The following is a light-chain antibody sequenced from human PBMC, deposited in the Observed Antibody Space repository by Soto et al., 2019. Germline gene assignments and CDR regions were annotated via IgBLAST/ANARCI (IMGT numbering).Light chain of an antibody. CDR1: QSVSSD. Sequence: IVMTQSPATLSVSPGERATLSCRASQSVSSDLAWYQQKPGQTPILLIYAASTRATGITARFSGSGSVTEFTLTITSPQSVDFAQDYGQHYHNWHPSFGQGTKVEI. CDR2: AAS. V-gene: IGKV3-15*01. J-gene: IGKJ1*01. CDR3: QHYHNWHPS.